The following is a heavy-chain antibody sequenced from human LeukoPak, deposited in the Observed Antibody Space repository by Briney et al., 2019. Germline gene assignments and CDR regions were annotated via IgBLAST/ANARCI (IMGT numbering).Heavy chain of an antibody. CDR3: AGIRRGDTYGYSFDY. CDR1: GFTFSTYS. Sequence: GGSRRLSWAASGFTFSTYSMNWVRQAPGEGLEWISYISTSSSTIYYADSVKGRFTISRDNAKNSLFLQMDSLRAEDTAVYFCAGIRRGDTYGYSFDYWGQGTLLTVSS. CDR2: ISTSSSTI. V-gene: IGHV3-48*01. J-gene: IGHJ4*02. D-gene: IGHD5-18*01.